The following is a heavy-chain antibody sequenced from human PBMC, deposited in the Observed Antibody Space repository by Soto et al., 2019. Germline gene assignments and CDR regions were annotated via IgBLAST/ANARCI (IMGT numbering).Heavy chain of an antibody. J-gene: IGHJ6*02. CDR2: IYHSGST. Sequence: PSETLSLTCAVSGGSISSSNWWSWVRQPPGKGLEWIGEIYHSGSTNYNPSLKSRVTISVDKSKNQFSLKLSSVTAADTAVCYCARVLHGLRYFDWSIYGMDVWGQGTTVTVSS. D-gene: IGHD3-9*01. CDR1: GGSISSSNW. CDR3: ARVLHGLRYFDWSIYGMDV. V-gene: IGHV4-4*02.